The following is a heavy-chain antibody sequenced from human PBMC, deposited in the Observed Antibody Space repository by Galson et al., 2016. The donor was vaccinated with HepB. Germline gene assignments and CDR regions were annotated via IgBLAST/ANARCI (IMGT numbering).Heavy chain of an antibody. D-gene: IGHD4-17*01. V-gene: IGHV3-7*03. J-gene: IGHJ6*02. CDR3: ARVSAAPNYGAPRRGDDYYGLDV. Sequence: SLRLSCATSGFTFYEYWMTWVRQAPGKGLEWVANIKKDGSEKFYLDSVKGRFTVSRDDAEKSVYLQLDSLRVEDTGVYYCARVSAAPNYGAPRRGDDYYGLDVWGQGTTVAVSS. CDR1: GFTFYEYW. CDR2: IKKDGSEK.